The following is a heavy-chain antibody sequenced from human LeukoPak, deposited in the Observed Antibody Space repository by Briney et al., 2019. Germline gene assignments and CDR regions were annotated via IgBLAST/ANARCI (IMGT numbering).Heavy chain of an antibody. Sequence: GGSLRLSCAVSGFTFRNYWMSWVRQAPGKGLEWVANIKEDGSEKNYVDSVKGRFTISRDNAKNSLFLQMNSLRAEDTAVYYCARNDSPDYWGQGTLVTVSS. J-gene: IGHJ4*02. V-gene: IGHV3-7*01. CDR1: GFTFRNYW. CDR3: ARNDSPDY. D-gene: IGHD3-22*01. CDR2: IKEDGSEK.